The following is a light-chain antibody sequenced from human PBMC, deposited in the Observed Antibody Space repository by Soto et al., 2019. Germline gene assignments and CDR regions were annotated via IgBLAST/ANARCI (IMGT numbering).Light chain of an antibody. Sequence: IQLTPSPSSLSASVGYRVPITCRASQTISSWLAWYQQKPGKAPKLLIYKASTLKSGVPSSFSGSGSGTEFTLTISSMQPDELATYDCQHYNSHSEAVGQGTKVEIK. V-gene: IGKV1-5*03. CDR1: QTISSW. CDR2: KAS. J-gene: IGKJ1*01. CDR3: QHYNSHSEA.